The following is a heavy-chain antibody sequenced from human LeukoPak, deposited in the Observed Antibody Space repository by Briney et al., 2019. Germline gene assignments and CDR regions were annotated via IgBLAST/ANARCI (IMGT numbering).Heavy chain of an antibody. V-gene: IGHV3-7*03. D-gene: IGHD4-11*01. Sequence: GGSLRLSCVASGFIFGSHWMGWVRQAPGKGLEWVADIKEDGSEKTYVDSVRGRFTISRDNAQNSLYLQMNNLRPEDTAVYYCLRDEYRAWGSWGQGTLVTVSS. J-gene: IGHJ5*02. CDR3: LRDEYRAWGS. CDR1: GFIFGSHW. CDR2: IKEDGSEK.